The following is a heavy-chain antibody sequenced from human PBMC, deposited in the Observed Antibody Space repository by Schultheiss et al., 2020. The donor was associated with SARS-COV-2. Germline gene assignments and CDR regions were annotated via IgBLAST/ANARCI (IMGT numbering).Heavy chain of an antibody. CDR3: ARLRLGELSFFDY. D-gene: IGHD3-16*02. V-gene: IGHV4-59*08. Sequence: ESLKISCTVSGGSISSYYWSWIRQPPGKGLEWIGYIYYSGSTNYNPSLKSRVTISVDTSKNQFSLKLSSVTAADTAVYYCARLRLGELSFFDYWGQGTLVTVSS. J-gene: IGHJ4*02. CDR2: IYYSGST. CDR1: GGSISSYY.